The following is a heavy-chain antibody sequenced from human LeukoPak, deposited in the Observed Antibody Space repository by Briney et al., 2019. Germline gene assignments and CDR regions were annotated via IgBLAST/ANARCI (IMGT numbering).Heavy chain of an antibody. D-gene: IGHD3-22*01. V-gene: IGHV1-2*02. CDR3: ARVSYYYDSSGYAPFDP. Sequence: ASVKVSCKASGYTFTGYYMHWVRQAPGQGLEWMGWINPNSGGTNYAQKFQGRVTMTRDTSISTAYMELSRLRSDDTAVCYCARVSYYYDSSGYAPFDPWGQGTLVTVSS. CDR2: INPNSGGT. J-gene: IGHJ5*02. CDR1: GYTFTGYY.